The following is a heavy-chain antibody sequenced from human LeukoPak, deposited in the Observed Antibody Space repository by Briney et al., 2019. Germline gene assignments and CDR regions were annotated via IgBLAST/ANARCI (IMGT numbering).Heavy chain of an antibody. Sequence: GGSLRLSCAASGFTFSSYGMHWVRQAPGKGLEWVAFIRYDGSNKYYADSVKGRFTISRDNAKNSLYLQMNSLRAEDTAFYYCAKDISGGSSGYYYMDVWGKGTTVTISS. V-gene: IGHV3-30*02. J-gene: IGHJ6*03. CDR2: IRYDGSNK. CDR1: GFTFSSYG. D-gene: IGHD3-22*01. CDR3: AKDISGGSSGYYYMDV.